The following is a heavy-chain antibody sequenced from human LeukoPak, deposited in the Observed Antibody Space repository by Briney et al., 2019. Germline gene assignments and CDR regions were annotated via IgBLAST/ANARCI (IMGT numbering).Heavy chain of an antibody. CDR2: IYYSGST. CDR3: ARHWFRDIVVVPAAIWFDP. D-gene: IGHD2-2*01. V-gene: IGHV4-39*01. CDR1: GGSISSSSYY. Sequence: SETLSLTCTVSGGSISSSSYYWGWIHQPPGKGLEWIGSIYYSGSTYYNPSLKSRVTISVDTSKNQFSLKLSSVTAADTAVYYCARHWFRDIVVVPAAIWFDPWGQGTLVTVSP. J-gene: IGHJ5*02.